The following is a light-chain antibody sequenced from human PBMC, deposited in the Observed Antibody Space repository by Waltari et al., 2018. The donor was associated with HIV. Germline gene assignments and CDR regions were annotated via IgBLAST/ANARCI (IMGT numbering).Light chain of an antibody. J-gene: IGKJ2*01. Sequence: ELVLTQSPGTLSLSLGDRATLSCRTSQSVTRGQVAWYQQRPGQAPRLLIYGASNRATGIPDRFSGSGSGTDFTLTITRLEPEDFAMYYCHQYTASPRTFGQGTKLEIK. CDR3: HQYTASPRT. V-gene: IGKV3-20*01. CDR2: GAS. CDR1: QSVTRGQ.